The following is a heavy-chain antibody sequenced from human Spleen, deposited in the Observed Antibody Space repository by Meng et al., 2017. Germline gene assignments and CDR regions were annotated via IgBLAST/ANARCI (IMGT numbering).Heavy chain of an antibody. V-gene: IGHV3-66*02. Sequence: GESLKISCAASGFSVSHNYMSWVRQAPGKGLEWVSVIYSGGSTYYADSVKGRFTISRDNSKNTLYLQMNSLRAEDTAVYYCASATVVNVITIDAFDIWGQGTKVT. CDR3: ASATVVNVITIDAFDI. J-gene: IGHJ3*02. D-gene: IGHD4-23*01. CDR1: GFSVSHNY. CDR2: IYSGGST.